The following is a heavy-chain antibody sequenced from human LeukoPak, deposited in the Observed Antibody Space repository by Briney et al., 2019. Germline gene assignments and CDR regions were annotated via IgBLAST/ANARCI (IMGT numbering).Heavy chain of an antibody. CDR3: ARDKGPPRRVAGHFDY. J-gene: IGHJ4*02. Sequence: ASVKVSCKASGYTFTSYAMHWVRQAPGQRLEWMGWINAGNGNTKYSQKFQGRVTITRDTSASTAYMELGSLRSEDTAVYYCARDKGPPRRVAGHFDYWGQGTLVTVSS. CDR1: GYTFTSYA. V-gene: IGHV1-3*01. CDR2: INAGNGNT. D-gene: IGHD6-19*01.